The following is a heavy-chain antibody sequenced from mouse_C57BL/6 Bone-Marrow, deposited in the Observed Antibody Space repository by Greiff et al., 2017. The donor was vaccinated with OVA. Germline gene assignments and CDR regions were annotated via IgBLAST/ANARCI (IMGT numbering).Heavy chain of an antibody. CDR1: DSEVFPIAY. CDR2: ILPSIGRT. D-gene: IGHD1-1*01. Sequence: QVQLQQSGSELRSPGSSVKLSCKDFDSEVFPIAYMSWVRQKPGHGFEWIGGILPSIGRTIYGEKFEDKATLDADTLSNTAYLELNSLTSEDSAIYYCARPYYYGSYWYFDVWGTGTTVTVSS. CDR3: ARPYYYGSYWYFDV. V-gene: IGHV15-2*01. J-gene: IGHJ1*03.